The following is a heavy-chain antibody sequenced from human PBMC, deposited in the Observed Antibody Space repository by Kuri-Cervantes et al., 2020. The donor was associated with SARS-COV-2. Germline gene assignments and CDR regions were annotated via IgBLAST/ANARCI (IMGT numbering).Heavy chain of an antibody. CDR1: GYAFNNYG. V-gene: IGHV1-18*01. Sequence: ASVKVSCKASGYAFNNYGINWVRQAPGQGLEWMGWISPYNGDTKYEENFQGRVTMTTDTSTNTAYMDLTSLRLDDTAVYYCARLGATKGSYYYGVDVWGQGTTVTVSS. CDR2: ISPYNGDT. J-gene: IGHJ6*02. CDR3: ARLGATKGSYYYGVDV. D-gene: IGHD1-26*01.